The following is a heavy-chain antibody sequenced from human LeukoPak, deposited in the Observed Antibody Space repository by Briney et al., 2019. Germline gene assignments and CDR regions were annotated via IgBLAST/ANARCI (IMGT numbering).Heavy chain of an antibody. CDR3: ARGPPMVRGVDY. CDR2: ISTYNGNT. J-gene: IGHJ4*02. D-gene: IGHD3-10*01. CDR1: GGTFSSYA. V-gene: IGHV1-18*01. Sequence: GSSVKVSCKASGGTFSSYAISWVRQAPGQGLEWMGWISTYNGNTNYAQNFQGRVTMTTDTSTSTAYMELRSLRSDDTAVYYCARGPPMVRGVDYWGQGTLVTVSS.